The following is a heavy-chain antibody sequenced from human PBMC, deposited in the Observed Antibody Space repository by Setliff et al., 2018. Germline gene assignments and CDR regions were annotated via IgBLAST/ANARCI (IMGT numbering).Heavy chain of an antibody. CDR2: ISIYTGNA. Sequence: ASVKVSCKASGYTFSDYGITWVRQAPGQGLEWMGWISIYTGNAYYAHKLQGRVTMTTDTSTDTAYLELRSLTSDDTAVYYCSRLVRYCTTTSCQGASGAELWGQGTLVTVSS. J-gene: IGHJ4*02. V-gene: IGHV1-18*01. D-gene: IGHD2-2*01. CDR3: SRLVRYCTTTSCQGASGAEL. CDR1: GYTFSDYG.